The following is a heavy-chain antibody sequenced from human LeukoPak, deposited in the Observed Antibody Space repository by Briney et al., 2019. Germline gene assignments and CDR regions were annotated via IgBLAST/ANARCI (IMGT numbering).Heavy chain of an antibody. Sequence: GGSLRLSCAASDFIFSDFYMSWIRQAAGKGLEWVSAISGSGGSTYYADSVKGRFTISRDNSKNTLYLQMNSLRAEDTAVYYCAKDLLVGQIDYWGQGTLVTVSS. CDR3: AKDLLVGQIDY. CDR1: DFIFSDFY. CDR2: ISGSGGST. D-gene: IGHD1-26*01. J-gene: IGHJ4*02. V-gene: IGHV3-23*01.